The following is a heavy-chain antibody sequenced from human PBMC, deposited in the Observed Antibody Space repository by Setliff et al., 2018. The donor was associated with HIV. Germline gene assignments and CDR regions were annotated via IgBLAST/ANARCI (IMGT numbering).Heavy chain of an antibody. CDR1: GGSISSYY. V-gene: IGHV4-59*12. D-gene: IGHD3-10*01. CDR2: IYYNGST. J-gene: IGHJ4*02. CDR3: ARNPLAFGELLPYYFDY. Sequence: SETLSLTCTVSGGSISSYYWSWIRQPPGKGLEWIGYIYYNGSTYYNPSLKSRVTISVDTSKNQFSLKLSSVTAADTAVYYCARNPLAFGELLPYYFDYWGQGTLVTVSS.